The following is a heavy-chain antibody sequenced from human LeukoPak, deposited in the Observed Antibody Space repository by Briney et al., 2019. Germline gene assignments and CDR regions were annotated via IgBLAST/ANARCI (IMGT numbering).Heavy chain of an antibody. Sequence: PSETLSLTCTVSGGSISSYYWSWIRQPPGKGLEWIGYIYYSGSTNYNPSLKSRVTISVDTSKNQFSLKLSSVTAADTAVYYCGEFETGAGGEGFWGQGTLVTVSS. V-gene: IGHV4-59*08. D-gene: IGHD3-16*01. CDR1: GGSISSYY. CDR2: IYYSGST. CDR3: GEFETGAGGEGF. J-gene: IGHJ4*02.